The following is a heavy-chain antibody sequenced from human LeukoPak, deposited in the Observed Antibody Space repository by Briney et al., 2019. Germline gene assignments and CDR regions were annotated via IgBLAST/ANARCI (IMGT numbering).Heavy chain of an antibody. D-gene: IGHD2-15*01. Sequence: GESLKISCQGSGYTFTSYWIGWVRQMPVKGLEWMGSIYPGDSDTKYSPSFQGQVTISVDKSTNTAYLQWSSLKASDTAMYYCARWLVAATPSAFDIWGQGTMVTVSS. J-gene: IGHJ3*02. CDR3: ARWLVAATPSAFDI. V-gene: IGHV5-51*01. CDR1: GYTFTSYW. CDR2: IYPGDSDT.